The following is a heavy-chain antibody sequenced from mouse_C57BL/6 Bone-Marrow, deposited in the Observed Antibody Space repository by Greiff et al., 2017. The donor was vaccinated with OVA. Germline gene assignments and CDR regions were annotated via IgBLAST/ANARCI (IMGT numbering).Heavy chain of an antibody. Sequence: QVHVKQPGAELVKPGASVKLSCKASGYTFTSYWMHWVKQRPGRGLEWIGRIDPNSGGTKYNEKFKSKATLTVDKPSSTAYMQLSSLTSEDSAVYYCARSRYYGSSLWYFDVWGTGTTVTVSS. D-gene: IGHD1-1*01. V-gene: IGHV1-72*01. CDR3: ARSRYYGSSLWYFDV. J-gene: IGHJ1*03. CDR2: IDPNSGGT. CDR1: GYTFTSYW.